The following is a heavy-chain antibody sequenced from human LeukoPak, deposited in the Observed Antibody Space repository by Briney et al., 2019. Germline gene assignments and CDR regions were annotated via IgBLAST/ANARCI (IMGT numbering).Heavy chain of an antibody. CDR2: INPSGGST. CDR3: ASGSGSYFLEAFDI. Sequence: ASVKVSCKASGYTFTSYYMHWVRQAPGQGLEWMGIINPSGGSTSYAQKFQGRVTITRNTSISTAYMELGSLRSEDTAVYYCASGSGSYFLEAFDIWGQGTMVTVSS. CDR1: GYTFTSYY. V-gene: IGHV1-46*01. J-gene: IGHJ3*02. D-gene: IGHD1-26*01.